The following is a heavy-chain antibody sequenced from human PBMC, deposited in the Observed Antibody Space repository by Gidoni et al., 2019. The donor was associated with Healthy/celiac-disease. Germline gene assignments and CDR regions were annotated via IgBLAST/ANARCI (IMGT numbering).Heavy chain of an antibody. Sequence: QLQLQESGPGLVTPSETLSLTGTVSGGSISRSLYYWGWIRQPPGKGLEWIGSSYYSGSTYYNTSLKSRVTISADTSKIQFSLKLSSVTAADTAVYYCARHGYTYGVNYYYYAMDVWGQGTTVTVSS. J-gene: IGHJ6*02. CDR3: ARHGYTYGVNYYYYAMDV. CDR2: SYYSGST. CDR1: GGSISRSLYY. D-gene: IGHD5-18*01. V-gene: IGHV4-39*01.